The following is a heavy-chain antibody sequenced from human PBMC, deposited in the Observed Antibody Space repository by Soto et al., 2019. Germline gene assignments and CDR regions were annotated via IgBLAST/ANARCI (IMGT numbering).Heavy chain of an antibody. J-gene: IGHJ4*02. CDR2: INHSGST. Sequence: SETLSLTCAVYGESFTGYYWTWIRQPPGKGLERIGKINHSGSTHYNPSLKSRVTISVDTPNSQFTLQLTSVTVEDTAVYYCATSYGNAWYTYWGQGTQVTVSS. CDR3: ATSYGNAWYTY. CDR1: GESFTGYY. V-gene: IGHV4-34*01. D-gene: IGHD6-13*01.